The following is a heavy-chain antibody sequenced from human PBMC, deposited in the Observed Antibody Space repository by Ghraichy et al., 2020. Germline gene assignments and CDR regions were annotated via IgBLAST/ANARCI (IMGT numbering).Heavy chain of an antibody. CDR2: ISGSGSDT. J-gene: IGHJ4*02. Sequence: GGSLRLSCAASGLTFSSHAMTWVRQAPGEGLEWVSIISGSGSDTYFADSASGRFTISSDNTKNTLYLQLKSLGNEDTAIYYCTPFQTNAGSCYFDYWGQGTLGTVSS. CDR1: GLTFSSHA. V-gene: IGHV3-23*01. D-gene: IGHD2-8*01. CDR3: TPFQTNAGSCYFDY.